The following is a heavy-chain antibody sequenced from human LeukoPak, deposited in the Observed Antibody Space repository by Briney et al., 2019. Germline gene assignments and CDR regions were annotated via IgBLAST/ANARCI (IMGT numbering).Heavy chain of an antibody. CDR1: GFTFSSYA. CDR2: ISYDGSNK. V-gene: IGHV3-30-3*01. Sequence: GGSLRLSCAASGFTFSSYAMHWVRQAPGKGLEWVAVISYDGSNKYYADSVKGRFTISRDNSKNTLYLQMNILRAEDTAVYYCAREGSVVPAANWFDPWGQGTLVTVSS. D-gene: IGHD2-2*01. CDR3: AREGSVVPAANWFDP. J-gene: IGHJ5*02.